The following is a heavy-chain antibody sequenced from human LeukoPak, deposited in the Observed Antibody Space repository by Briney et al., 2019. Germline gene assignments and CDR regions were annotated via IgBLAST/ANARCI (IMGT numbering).Heavy chain of an antibody. CDR1: GYTFTGYY. V-gene: IGHV1-2*02. Sequence: GASVKVSCKASGYTFTGYYMHWVRQAPGQGLEWMGWINPNSGGTNYAQKFQGRVTMTRDTSISTAYMELSRLRSDDTAVYYCARDRYYYDSSGRLGFDPWGQGTLVTVSS. CDR3: ARDRYYYDSSGRLGFDP. J-gene: IGHJ5*02. D-gene: IGHD3-22*01. CDR2: INPNSGGT.